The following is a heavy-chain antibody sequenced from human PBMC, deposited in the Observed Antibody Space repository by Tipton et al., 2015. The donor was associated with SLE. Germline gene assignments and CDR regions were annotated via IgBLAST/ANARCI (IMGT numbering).Heavy chain of an antibody. CDR1: GGSISSYY. V-gene: IGHV4-59*08. J-gene: IGHJ3*02. Sequence: TLSLTCTVSGGSISSYYWSWIRQPPGKGLEWIGYIYYSGSTNYNPSLKSRVTISVDTSKNQFSLKLSSVTAADTAVYYCATLNIPGAFVIWGQGTMVTVSS. D-gene: IGHD2/OR15-2a*01. CDR3: ATLNIPGAFVI. CDR2: IYYSGST.